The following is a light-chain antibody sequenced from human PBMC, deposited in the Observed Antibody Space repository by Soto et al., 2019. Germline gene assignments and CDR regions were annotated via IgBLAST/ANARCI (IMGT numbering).Light chain of an antibody. J-gene: IGLJ2*01. Sequence: QSVLTQPPSVSGAPGPGVTISCTGSSSNIGAGYDVHWYQQLPGTDPKLLIYGNSNRPSGVPDRFSGSKSGTSASLAITGLQAEDEADYYCQSYDSSLSGYVVFGGGTKLPS. CDR3: QSYDSSLSGYVV. CDR2: GNS. CDR1: SSNIGAGYD. V-gene: IGLV1-40*01.